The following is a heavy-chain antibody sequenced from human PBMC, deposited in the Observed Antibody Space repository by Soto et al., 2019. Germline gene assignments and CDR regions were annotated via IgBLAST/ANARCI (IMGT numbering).Heavy chain of an antibody. CDR3: TPLRLDX. Sequence: ASVKVSCKASGYTFTAFYMNWVRQAPGQGLEWMGWVKPNTGVTKYAQKFQGSVTMTRDTSINTAYMELSGLTSDDTAVYYCTPLRLDXWGQGTRVTGSX. CDR2: VKPNTGVT. J-gene: IGHJ5*02. CDR1: GYTFTAFY. V-gene: IGHV1-2*02. D-gene: IGHD3-9*01.